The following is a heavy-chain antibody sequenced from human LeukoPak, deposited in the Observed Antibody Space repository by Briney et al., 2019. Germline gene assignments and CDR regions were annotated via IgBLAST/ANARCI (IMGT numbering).Heavy chain of an antibody. V-gene: IGHV4-39*07. CDR3: ANYCTNGVCPP. D-gene: IGHD2-8*01. CDR1: GGSISSSSYY. J-gene: IGHJ5*02. CDR2: IYYSGST. Sequence: SETLSLTCTVSGGSISSSSYYWGWIRQPPGKGLEWIGSIYYSGSTYYNPSLKSRVTISVDTSKNQFSLKLSSVTAADTAVYHCANYCTNGVCPPWGQGTLVTVSS.